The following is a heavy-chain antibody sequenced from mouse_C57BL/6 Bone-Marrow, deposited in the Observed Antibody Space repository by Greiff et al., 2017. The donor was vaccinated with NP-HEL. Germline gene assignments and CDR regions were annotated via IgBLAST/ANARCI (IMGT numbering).Heavy chain of an antibody. CDR3: ASDDGYPSYWYFDV. CDR2: INPNNGGT. V-gene: IGHV1-22*01. CDR1: GYTFTDYN. D-gene: IGHD2-3*01. Sequence: DVKLVESGPELVKPGASVKMSCKASGYTFTDYNMHWVKQSHGKSLEWIGYINPNNGGTSYNQKFKGKATLTVNKSSSTAYMELRSLTSEDSAVYYCASDDGYPSYWYFDVWGTGTTVTVSS. J-gene: IGHJ1*03.